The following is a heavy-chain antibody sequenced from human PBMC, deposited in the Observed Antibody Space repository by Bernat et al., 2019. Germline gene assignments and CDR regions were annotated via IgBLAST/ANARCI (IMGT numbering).Heavy chain of an antibody. CDR2: ISSSSSNK. CDR3: AREGNQLLYTNALDI. V-gene: IGHV3-21*01. D-gene: IGHD2-21*01. J-gene: IGHJ3*02. CDR1: GFTFSSYS. Sequence: EVQLVESGGGLVKPGGSLRLSCAASGFTFSSYSMNWVRQAPGKGLEWVSSISSSSSNKYHADSVKGRFTISRDNAKNSLYLQMNSLRVEDTAVYYCAREGNQLLYTNALDIWGQGTMVTVSS.